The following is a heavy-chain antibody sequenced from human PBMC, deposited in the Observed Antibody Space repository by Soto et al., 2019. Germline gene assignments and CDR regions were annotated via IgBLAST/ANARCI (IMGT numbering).Heavy chain of an antibody. CDR2: IIPILGET. CDR3: ARGLGGRMDD. D-gene: IGHD3-16*01. CDR1: GTIFSSYT. Sequence: QVQLVQSGAEVKKPGSSVRVSCKASGTIFSSYTISWVRQAPGQGLEWMGRIIPILGETNSAQKFQGRVTLXXDKPTNTAYMELNSLRLEDTALYYCARGLGGRMDDWGQGTTVTVSS. V-gene: IGHV1-69*08. J-gene: IGHJ6*02.